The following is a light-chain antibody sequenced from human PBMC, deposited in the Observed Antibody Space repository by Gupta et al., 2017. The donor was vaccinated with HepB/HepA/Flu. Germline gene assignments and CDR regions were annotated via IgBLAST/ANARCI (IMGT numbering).Light chain of an antibody. CDR1: GDIHVGSHS. CDR2: YFSDSDK. J-gene: IGLJ2*01. Sequence: QPVLTQPPSSSASPGESARLTCPLPGDIHVGSHSIYWYQQKPGSPPRYLLHYFSDSDKGQGSGVPSRFSASKDASANMATLRISGLQSDDEADYYCMVWPSNFVLFGGGTKLTVL. V-gene: IGLV5-37*01. CDR3: MVWPSNFVL.